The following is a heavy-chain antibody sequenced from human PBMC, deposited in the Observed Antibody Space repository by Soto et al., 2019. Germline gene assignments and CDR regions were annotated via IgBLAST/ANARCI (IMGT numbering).Heavy chain of an antibody. CDR1: GYTFTNYW. D-gene: IGHD3-22*01. V-gene: IGHV5-51*01. CDR3: ARHPDYYDSSGHYAPYFDH. Sequence: GESLKISCKGSGYTFTNYWIGWVRQMPGKGLEWMGLIYPGDSDTRYSPSFQGQATISADKSISTAYLQWSSLKASDTAMYYCARHPDYYDSSGHYAPYFDHWGQGTLVTVSS. J-gene: IGHJ4*02. CDR2: IYPGDSDT.